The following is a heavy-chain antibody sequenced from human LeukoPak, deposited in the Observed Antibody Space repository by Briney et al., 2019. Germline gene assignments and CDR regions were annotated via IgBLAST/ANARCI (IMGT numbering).Heavy chain of an antibody. D-gene: IGHD6-19*01. Sequence: MTGGSLRLSCAASGLTFSDYYMSWIRQAPGKGLEWVSYISSSDTYTNYADSVKGRFTISRDNAKNSLYLQMNSLRAEDTAVYYCARGPYSSGSSADYWGQGTLVTVSS. J-gene: IGHJ4*02. CDR1: GLTFSDYY. CDR3: ARGPYSSGSSADY. V-gene: IGHV3-11*06. CDR2: ISSSDTYT.